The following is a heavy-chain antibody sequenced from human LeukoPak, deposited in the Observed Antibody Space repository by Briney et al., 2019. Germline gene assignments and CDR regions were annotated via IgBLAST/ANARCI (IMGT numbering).Heavy chain of an antibody. CDR2: INHCGST. CDR1: GGSFSGYY. Sequence: SETLSLTCAVYGGSFSGYYWSWIRQPPGKGLEWIGEINHCGSTNYNPSLKSRVAISVDTSKNQFSLKLSSVTAADTAVYYCARGVVVVTATTYNWFDPWGQGTLVTVSS. J-gene: IGHJ5*02. CDR3: ARGVVVVTATTYNWFDP. V-gene: IGHV4-34*01. D-gene: IGHD2-21*02.